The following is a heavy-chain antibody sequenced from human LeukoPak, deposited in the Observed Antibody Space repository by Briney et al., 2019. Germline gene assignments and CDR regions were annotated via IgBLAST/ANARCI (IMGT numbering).Heavy chain of an antibody. CDR1: GYSFTSYW. CDR3: ARRSEGATFASRGLDY. J-gene: IGHJ4*02. D-gene: IGHD1-26*01. V-gene: IGHV5-51*01. Sequence: GESPKIFCKGSGYSFTSYWIGWVRQMPGKGLEGRVIIYPGDSDTNYSPSVQGQVTISADKSNSTTYLQWSSLKASDTAMYHCARRSEGATFASRGLDYWGQGTLVTVST. CDR2: IYPGDSDT.